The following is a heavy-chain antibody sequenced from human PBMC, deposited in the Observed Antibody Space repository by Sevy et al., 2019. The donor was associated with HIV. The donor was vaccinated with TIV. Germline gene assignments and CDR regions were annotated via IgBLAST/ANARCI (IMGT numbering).Heavy chain of an antibody. CDR3: AKGSIKLGIFYWYFDL. CDR2: ISGSGAST. J-gene: IGHJ2*01. Sequence: GGSLRLSCAASGFTFSSYAMSWVRQAPGKGLEWVSGISGSGASTYYADSVKGRFTISKDNSKNTLYLQMNSLRAEDKAVYYCAKGSIKLGIFYWYFDLWGRGTLVTVSS. CDR1: GFTFSSYA. V-gene: IGHV3-23*01. D-gene: IGHD7-27*01.